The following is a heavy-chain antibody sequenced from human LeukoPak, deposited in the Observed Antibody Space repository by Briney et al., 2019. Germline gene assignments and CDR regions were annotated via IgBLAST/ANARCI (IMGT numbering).Heavy chain of an antibody. Sequence: GGSLRLSCAASGFTFSTYDMHWVRQAPGKGLQWVAFIRSDGSTKYYADSVEGRFTISRDNSKNTLYLQMNSLRNEDTAMYYCAKDRGYNNGGGSDYWGQGTLVTVSS. CDR3: AKDRGYNNGGGSDY. V-gene: IGHV3-30*02. CDR1: GFTFSTYD. CDR2: IRSDGSTK. D-gene: IGHD6-19*01. J-gene: IGHJ4*02.